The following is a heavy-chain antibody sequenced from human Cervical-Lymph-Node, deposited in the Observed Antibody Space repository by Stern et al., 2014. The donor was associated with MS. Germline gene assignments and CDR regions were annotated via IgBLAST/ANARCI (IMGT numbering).Heavy chain of an antibody. CDR1: GYTFTTYW. Sequence: EVQLVQSGAEVKKPGESLRISCKASGYTFTTYWVGWVRQTPGKGLEWMGIVYTDDSESKYSPSFRGQVTISADKSTSTAFLHWSAMEASDTAIYYCARLTNYPSGGMDVWGQGTSVTVSS. CDR3: ARLTNYPSGGMDV. J-gene: IGHJ6*02. D-gene: IGHD4/OR15-4a*01. CDR2: VYTDDSES. V-gene: IGHV5-51*01.